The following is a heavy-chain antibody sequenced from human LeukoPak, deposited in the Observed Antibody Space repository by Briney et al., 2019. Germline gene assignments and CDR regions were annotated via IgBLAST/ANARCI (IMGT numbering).Heavy chain of an antibody. J-gene: IGHJ4*02. V-gene: IGHV3-30*01. Sequence: PGGSLRLSCAASGFTFSSYAMHWVRQAPGKGLEWVAVISYDGSNKYYADSVKGRFTISRDNSKNTLYLQMNSLRAEDTAVYYCARAESIAARRVGVDYWGQGTLVTVSS. CDR2: ISYDGSNK. CDR3: ARAESIAARRVGVDY. CDR1: GFTFSSYA. D-gene: IGHD6-6*01.